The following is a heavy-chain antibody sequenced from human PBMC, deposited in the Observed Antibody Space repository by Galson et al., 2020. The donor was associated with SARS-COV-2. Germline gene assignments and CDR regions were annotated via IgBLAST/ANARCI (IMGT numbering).Heavy chain of an antibody. D-gene: IGHD6-19*01. V-gene: IGHV5-51*01. CDR3: ARALLAVATREHGWFDP. CDR1: GYSFTRYW. Sequence: GESLKISCQGSGYSFTRYWIGWVRQMPGKGLEWMGIIYPGDSDTRYSPSFQGQVTISADKSISTAYLQWSSLKASDTAMYYCARALLAVATREHGWFDPWGQGTLVTVSS. J-gene: IGHJ5*02. CDR2: IYPGDSDT.